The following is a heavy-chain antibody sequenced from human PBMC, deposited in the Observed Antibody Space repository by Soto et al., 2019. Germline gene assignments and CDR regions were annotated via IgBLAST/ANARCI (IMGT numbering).Heavy chain of an antibody. CDR1: GGSISSSNW. D-gene: IGHD2-15*01. J-gene: IGHJ4*02. Sequence: SETLSLTCAVSGGSISSSNWWSWVRQPPGXGLEWIGEIYHSGSTNYNPSLKSRVTISVDKSKNQFSLKLSSVTAADTAVYYCARVYCSGGSCKRGDHFDYWGQGTLVTVSS. V-gene: IGHV4-4*02. CDR2: IYHSGST. CDR3: ARVYCSGGSCKRGDHFDY.